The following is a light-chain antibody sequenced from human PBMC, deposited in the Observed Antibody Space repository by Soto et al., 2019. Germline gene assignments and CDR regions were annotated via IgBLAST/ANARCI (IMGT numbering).Light chain of an antibody. CDR1: QSISGS. V-gene: IGKV1-5*03. J-gene: IGKJ1*01. Sequence: DIQMTQSPSTLSASVGDRVTITFRASQSISGSLAWYQQKPGKAPRLLIYEASNLKSGVPSRFSGSGSGTEYTLTISSLQPDEFANYYCQQYNVYWTFGQGTKVEIK. CDR3: QQYNVYWT. CDR2: EAS.